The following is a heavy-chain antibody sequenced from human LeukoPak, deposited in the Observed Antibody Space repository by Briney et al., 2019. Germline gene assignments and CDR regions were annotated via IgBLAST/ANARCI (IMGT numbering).Heavy chain of an antibody. CDR2: TSGSGGST. V-gene: IGHV3-23*01. CDR3: AKGLSSGWYGHFDY. D-gene: IGHD6-19*01. Sequence: GGSLRLSCAASGFTFSDYYMSWVRQAPGKGLEWVSATSGSGGSTYYADSVKGRFTISRDNSKNTLYLQMNSLRAEDTAVYYCAKGLSSGWYGHFDYWGQGTLVTVSS. CDR1: GFTFSDYY. J-gene: IGHJ4*02.